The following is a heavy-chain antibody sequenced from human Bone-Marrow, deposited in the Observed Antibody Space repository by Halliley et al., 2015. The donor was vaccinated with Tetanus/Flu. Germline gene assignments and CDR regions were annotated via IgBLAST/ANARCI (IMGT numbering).Heavy chain of an antibody. Sequence: TLSLTCTVSGDSISSSHWWGWVRQSPGKGLEWIGEIYHDGSTNYNPSLKSRNTMSIDKSKKEFSLQLTFVTAADTAVYFCARASGIVVISLEEIRFDSWGQGTLATVSS. CDR2: IYHDGST. CDR3: ARASGIVVISLEEIRFDS. D-gene: IGHD2-15*01. CDR1: GDSISSSHW. V-gene: IGHV4-4*01. J-gene: IGHJ4*02.